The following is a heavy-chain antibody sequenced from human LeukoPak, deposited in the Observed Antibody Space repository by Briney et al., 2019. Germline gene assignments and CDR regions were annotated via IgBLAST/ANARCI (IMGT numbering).Heavy chain of an antibody. CDR1: GFTFSSYW. CDR2: IKQDGGEK. CDR3: ARETLGYCSDGSCRLSWTPILDY. V-gene: IGHV3-7*01. D-gene: IGHD2-15*01. J-gene: IGHJ4*02. Sequence: GGSLRLSCAASGFTFSSYWMSWVRQAPGKGLEWVANIKQDGGEKYYVDSVKGRFTISRDNAKNSLYPQMNSLRAEDTAVYYCARETLGYCSDGSCRLSWTPILDYWGQGTLVTVSS.